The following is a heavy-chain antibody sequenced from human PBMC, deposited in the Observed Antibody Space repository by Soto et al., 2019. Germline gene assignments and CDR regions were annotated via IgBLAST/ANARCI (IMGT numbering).Heavy chain of an antibody. Sequence: PSETLSLTCTVSGGSISSGDYYWSWIGQPPGKGLEWIGYIYYSGSTYYNPSLKSRVTISVDTSKNQFSLKLSSVTAADTAVYYCATDRNGGSPFDYWGQGTLVTVSS. CDR2: IYYSGST. D-gene: IGHD2-15*01. J-gene: IGHJ4*02. V-gene: IGHV4-30-4*01. CDR1: GGSISSGDYY. CDR3: ATDRNGGSPFDY.